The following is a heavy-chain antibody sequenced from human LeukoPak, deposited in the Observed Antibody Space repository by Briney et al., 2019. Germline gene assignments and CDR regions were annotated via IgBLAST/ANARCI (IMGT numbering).Heavy chain of an antibody. J-gene: IGHJ4*02. CDR1: GFTFSSYW. V-gene: IGHV3-7*05. D-gene: IGHD6-13*01. CDR2: IKTDGSQK. Sequence: GSLRLSCAASGFTFSSYWMSWVRQAPGKGLEWVANIKTDGSQKNYVDSVKGRFTIFRDNAENSLYLEMNSLRAEDTAVYYCAGRGTSSSWAHFDYWGQGTLVTVSS. CDR3: AGRGTSSSWAHFDY.